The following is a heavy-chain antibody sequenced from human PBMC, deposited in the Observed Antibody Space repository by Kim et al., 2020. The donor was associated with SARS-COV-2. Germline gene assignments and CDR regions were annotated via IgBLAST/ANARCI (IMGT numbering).Heavy chain of an antibody. V-gene: IGHV4-30-4*01. CDR3: ARGHGHSGYPPFDY. D-gene: IGHD3-22*01. Sequence: SETLSLTCNVSGGSISSGDYYWNWIRQPPGKGLEWIVYIYYSGSTYYNPSIKSRVTISVDTSKNQFSLRLSSVTAADTAVYYWARGHGHSGYPPFDYWGQGTLVTVSS. CDR2: IYYSGST. J-gene: IGHJ4*02. CDR1: GGSISSGDYY.